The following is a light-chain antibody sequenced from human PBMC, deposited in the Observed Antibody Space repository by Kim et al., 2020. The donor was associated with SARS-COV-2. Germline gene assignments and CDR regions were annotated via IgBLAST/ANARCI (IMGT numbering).Light chain of an antibody. J-gene: IGKJ1*01. Sequence: SPGERATLSCRASQSVSSSYIAWYQQKPGQAPRLLIYGASSGATGIPDRFRGSVSGTDFTLTISRLEPEDFAVYYCQQYDSPPWTFGQGTKVEIK. V-gene: IGKV3-20*01. CDR1: QSVSSSY. CDR3: QQYDSPPWT. CDR2: GAS.